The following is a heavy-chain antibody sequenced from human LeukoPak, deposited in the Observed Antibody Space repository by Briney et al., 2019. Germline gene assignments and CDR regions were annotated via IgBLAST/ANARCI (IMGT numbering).Heavy chain of an antibody. Sequence: PSETLSLTCTASGVSISSYYWSWIRQPAGKGLEWIGRIDTSGGTNYNPSLNSRVTISIDTSKNQFSLRLSSVTAADTAVYYCAKGGDYGSINWFDPWGQGTLVTVSS. D-gene: IGHD4-17*01. V-gene: IGHV4-4*07. J-gene: IGHJ5*02. CDR1: GVSISSYY. CDR3: AKGGDYGSINWFDP. CDR2: IDTSGGT.